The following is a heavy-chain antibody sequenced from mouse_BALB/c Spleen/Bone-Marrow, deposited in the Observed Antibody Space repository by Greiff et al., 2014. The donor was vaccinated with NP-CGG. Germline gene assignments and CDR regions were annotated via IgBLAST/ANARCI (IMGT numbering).Heavy chain of an antibody. CDR2: ISYDGSN. V-gene: IGHV3-6*02. Sequence: VQLKESGPGLVKPSQSLSLTCSVAGYSITSGYYWNWIRQFPGNKLEWMGYISYDGSNDSNPSLKNRISITRDTSKNQFFLKLNSVTTEDTATYYCARGFITTVVPSAYWGQGTLVTVSA. D-gene: IGHD1-1*01. CDR3: ARGFITTVVPSAY. CDR1: GYSITSGYY. J-gene: IGHJ3*01.